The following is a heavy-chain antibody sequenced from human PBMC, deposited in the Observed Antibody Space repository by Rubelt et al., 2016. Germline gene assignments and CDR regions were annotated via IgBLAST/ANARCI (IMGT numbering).Heavy chain of an antibody. CDR1: GGTFSSYA. V-gene: IGHV1-69*04. D-gene: IGHD4-17*01. CDR3: ARAFTVTTDPDY. CDR2: IIPILGIA. Sequence: QVQLVQSGAEVKKPGSSVKVSCKASGGTFSSYAISWVRQAPGQGLEWMGRIIPILGIANSAQKFQGRVTITADESTSTAYMELSSLRSEDTAVYYCARAFTVTTDPDYWGQGTLVTVSS. J-gene: IGHJ4*02.